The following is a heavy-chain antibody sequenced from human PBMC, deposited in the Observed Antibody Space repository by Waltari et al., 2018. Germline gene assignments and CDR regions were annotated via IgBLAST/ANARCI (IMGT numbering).Heavy chain of an antibody. CDR1: GGSLSSGGYY. V-gene: IGHV4-31*03. Sequence: QVQLQESGPGLVKPSQTLSLTCTVSGGSLSSGGYYWSWIRQHPGKGLEWIGYIYYSGSTYYNPSRKSRVTISVDTSKNQFSLKLSSVTAADTAVYYGARRGVYGSGSYFYWGQGTLVTVSS. J-gene: IGHJ4*02. CDR3: ARRGVYGSGSYFY. D-gene: IGHD3-10*01. CDR2: IYYSGST.